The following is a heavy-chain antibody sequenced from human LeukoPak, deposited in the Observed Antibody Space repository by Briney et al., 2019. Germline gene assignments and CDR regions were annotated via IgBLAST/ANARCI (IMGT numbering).Heavy chain of an antibody. CDR2: INHSGNT. V-gene: IGHV4-34*01. D-gene: IGHD5-24*01. J-gene: IGHJ4*02. CDR3: ARVHGHNLGTLDY. CDR1: GGSFSGDY. Sequence: PSETLSLSCAVYGGSFSGDYWSWIRQPPGKGLQWIGEINHSGNTNNNPPLKSRVTMSVDTSKNQLSLNLTSVTAADTAVYYCARVHGHNLGTLDYWGQGILVTVSS.